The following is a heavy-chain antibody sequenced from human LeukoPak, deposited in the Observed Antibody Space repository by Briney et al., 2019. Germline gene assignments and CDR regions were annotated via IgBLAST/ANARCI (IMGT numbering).Heavy chain of an antibody. J-gene: IGHJ4*02. V-gene: IGHV3-48*01. D-gene: IGHD5-18*01. CDR1: GFTFSTYS. CDR2: ISSSPGSI. Sequence: GRSLRLSCAASGFTFSTYSMNWVRQAPGKGLEWVSYISSSPGSISYADSVKGRFTISRDNSKNTLYLQMNSLRAEDTAVYYCASGDHIQLSYYPREHPDYWGQGTLVTVSS. CDR3: ASGDHIQLSYYPREHPDY.